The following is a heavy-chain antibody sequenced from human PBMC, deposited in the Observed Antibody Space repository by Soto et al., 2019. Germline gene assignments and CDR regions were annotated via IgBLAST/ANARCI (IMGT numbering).Heavy chain of an antibody. Sequence: QITLKESGPTLVKPTQTLTLTCTFSGFSFNTNGVCVGWIRQPPGKALEWLALIYWDDDKRYSPSLKSRLTITKETSKNQVVLTMTNMDPVDTATYYCAQGKTGTGTDVFDIWGQGTMVTVSS. V-gene: IGHV2-5*02. CDR3: AQGKTGTGTDVFDI. CDR1: GFSFNTNGVC. D-gene: IGHD3-10*01. J-gene: IGHJ3*02. CDR2: IYWDDDK.